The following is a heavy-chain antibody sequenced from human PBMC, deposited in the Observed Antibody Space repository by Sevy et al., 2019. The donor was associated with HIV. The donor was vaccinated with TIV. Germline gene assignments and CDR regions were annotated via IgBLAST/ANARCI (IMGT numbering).Heavy chain of an antibody. Sequence: ASVKVSCKVSGYSLTGLSMHWVRQAPGKGLEWMGSFDPEDSERIYAQKLEGRVTMTEDTSADTAYMELNSLRFEDTAVYYCATTKDYYESSGCPFDYWGQGTLVTVSS. CDR2: FDPEDSER. V-gene: IGHV1-24*01. J-gene: IGHJ4*02. D-gene: IGHD3-22*01. CDR1: GYSLTGLS. CDR3: ATTKDYYESSGCPFDY.